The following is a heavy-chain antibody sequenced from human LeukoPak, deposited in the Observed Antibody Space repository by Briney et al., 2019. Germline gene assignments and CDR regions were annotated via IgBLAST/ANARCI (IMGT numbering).Heavy chain of an antibody. D-gene: IGHD2-15*01. J-gene: IGHJ4*02. CDR3: AKGSWAYCSGGGCYLDY. CDR1: GFTFSSYA. Sequence: GGSLRLSCAASGFTFSSYAMSWVRQAPGKGLEWVSAISGSGGSTYYADSVKGRFTISRDNSKNTLYLQMNSLRAEDTAVYYCAKGSWAYCSGGGCYLDYWGQGTLVTVSS. CDR2: ISGSGGST. V-gene: IGHV3-23*01.